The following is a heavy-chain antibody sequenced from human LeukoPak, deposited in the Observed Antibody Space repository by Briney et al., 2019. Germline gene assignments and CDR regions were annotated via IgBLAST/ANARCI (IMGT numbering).Heavy chain of an antibody. J-gene: IGHJ3*02. Sequence: GGSLRLSCAASGFTFSSYGMHWVRQAPGKGLEWVAVISYDGSNKYYADSVKGRFTISRDNSKNTLYLQMNSLRAEDTAVYYCAKELLEADYYGSGTYPGGIWGQGTMVTVSS. CDR1: GFTFSSYG. D-gene: IGHD3-10*01. V-gene: IGHV3-30*18. CDR2: ISYDGSNK. CDR3: AKELLEADYYGSGTYPGGI.